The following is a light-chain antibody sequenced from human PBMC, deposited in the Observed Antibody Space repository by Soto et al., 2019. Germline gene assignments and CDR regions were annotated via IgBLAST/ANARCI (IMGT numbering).Light chain of an antibody. V-gene: IGLV2-23*02. CDR1: SSDVGSDKL. Sequence: QSALTQPASVSGSPGQSITISCTGTSSDVGSDKLVSWYQQHPGKAPKLMISEVSKRPSGISDRFSGSKSGSTASLTISGLQAEDDADYYCCSYAGTSTHTVFGGGTQLTVL. CDR3: CSYAGTSTHTV. J-gene: IGLJ7*01. CDR2: EVS.